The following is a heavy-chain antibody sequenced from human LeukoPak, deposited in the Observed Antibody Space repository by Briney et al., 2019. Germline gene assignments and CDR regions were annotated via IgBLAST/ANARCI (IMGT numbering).Heavy chain of an antibody. J-gene: IGHJ3*02. CDR1: GGSISSGGYY. Sequence: KTSETLSLTCTVSGGSISSGGYYWSWIRQPPGKGLEWIGYIYHSGSTYYNPSLKSRVTISVDRSKNQFSLKLSSVTAADTAVYYCARRVRSDAFDIWGQGTMVTVSS. CDR2: IYHSGST. D-gene: IGHD4-17*01. CDR3: ARRVRSDAFDI. V-gene: IGHV4-30-2*01.